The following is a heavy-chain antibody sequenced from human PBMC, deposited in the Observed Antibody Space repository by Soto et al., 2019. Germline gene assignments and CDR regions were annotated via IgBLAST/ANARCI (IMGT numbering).Heavy chain of an antibody. CDR2: IYYSGST. CDR3: ARETPNTAMVPYGMDV. V-gene: IGHV4-30-4*01. Sequence: QVQLQESGPGLVKPSQTLSLTCTVSGGSISSGDYYWSWIRQPPGKGLEWIGYIYYSGSTYYNPSLKSRVTISVDTSKNQFSLKLSSVTAADTAVYYWARETPNTAMVPYGMDVWGQGTTVTVSS. D-gene: IGHD5-18*01. J-gene: IGHJ6*02. CDR1: GGSISSGDYY.